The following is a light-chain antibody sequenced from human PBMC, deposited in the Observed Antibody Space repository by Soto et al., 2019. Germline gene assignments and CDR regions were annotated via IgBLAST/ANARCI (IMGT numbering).Light chain of an antibody. CDR2: RDS. Sequence: SYELTQPLSVSVALGQTARITCGGNNIGSKNVHWYQQKPGQAPVLVIYRDSNRPSGIPERISGSNSGNTATLTISRVQAGDEADYYCQVWDSSVVFGGGTKLTVL. CDR1: NIGSKN. V-gene: IGLV3-9*01. CDR3: QVWDSSVV. J-gene: IGLJ2*01.